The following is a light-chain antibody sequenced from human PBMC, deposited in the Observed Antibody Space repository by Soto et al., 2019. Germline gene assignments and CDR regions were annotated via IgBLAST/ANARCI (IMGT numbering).Light chain of an antibody. V-gene: IGLV1-40*01. Sequence: QAVVTQPPSLSGAPGQRVTISCTGSSSNIGAGYDVHWYQQLPGTAPKLLIYVNTNRPSGVPDRFSGSKSGTSASLAIAGLQAEDEADYYCQSYDTNLSGVIFGGGTQLTVL. CDR1: SSNIGAGYD. CDR2: VNT. CDR3: QSYDTNLSGVI. J-gene: IGLJ2*01.